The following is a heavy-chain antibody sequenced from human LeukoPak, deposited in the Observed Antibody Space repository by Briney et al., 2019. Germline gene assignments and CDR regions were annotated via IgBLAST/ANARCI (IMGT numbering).Heavy chain of an antibody. CDR2: ISWNSGSI. CDR1: GFTFDDYA. J-gene: IGHJ4*02. V-gene: IGHV3-9*01. D-gene: IGHD6-13*01. CDR3: AKDTDAAGTFQLDY. Sequence: QSGRSLRLSCAASGFTFDDYAMHWVRQAPGKGLEWVSGISWNSGSIGYADSVKGRFTISRDNAKNSLYLQMNSLRAEDTALYYCAKDTDAAGTFQLDYWGQGTLVTVSS.